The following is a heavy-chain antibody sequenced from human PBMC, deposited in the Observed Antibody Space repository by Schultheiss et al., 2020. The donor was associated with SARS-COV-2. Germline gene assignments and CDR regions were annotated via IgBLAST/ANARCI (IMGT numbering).Heavy chain of an antibody. CDR1: GGSVSSGSYY. V-gene: IGHV4-61*01. Sequence: SETLSLTCTVSGGSVSSGSYYWSWIRQPPGKGLEWIGYIYYSGSTYYNPSLKSRVTISVDTSKNQFSLKLSSVTAADTAVYYCARDLNIYGMDVWGQGTTVTVSS. CDR3: ARDLNIYGMDV. J-gene: IGHJ6*02. CDR2: IYYSGST. D-gene: IGHD2/OR15-2a*01.